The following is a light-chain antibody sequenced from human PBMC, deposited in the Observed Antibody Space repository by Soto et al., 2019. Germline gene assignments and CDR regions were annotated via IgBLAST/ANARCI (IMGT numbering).Light chain of an antibody. CDR3: SSSTNSILV. CDR2: EVT. Sequence: QSALTQPASVSGSPGQSITISCTGTTSDVGSHNFVSWYQQHPGKAPKLLIYEVTNRPSGTSNRFSGSKSGNTASLTISGLQAEDEAYYYCSSSTNSILVFGGGTKLTVL. V-gene: IGLV2-14*01. J-gene: IGLJ3*02. CDR1: TSDVGSHNF.